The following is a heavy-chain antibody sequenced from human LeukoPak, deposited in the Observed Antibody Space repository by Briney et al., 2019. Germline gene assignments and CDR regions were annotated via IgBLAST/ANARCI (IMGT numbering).Heavy chain of an antibody. D-gene: IGHD3-10*01. J-gene: IGHJ4*02. CDR2: INWNGGST. V-gene: IGHV3-20*04. CDR3: VRLSAMLRGPEPFYYFEH. CDR1: GFTFDDYG. Sequence: GGSLRLSCAASGFTFDDYGMSWVRQAPGKGLEWVSGINWNGGSTGYADSVKGRFTISRDNAKNSLYLQMNSLRAEDTAVYYCVRLSAMLRGPEPFYYFEHWGQGTLVTVSS.